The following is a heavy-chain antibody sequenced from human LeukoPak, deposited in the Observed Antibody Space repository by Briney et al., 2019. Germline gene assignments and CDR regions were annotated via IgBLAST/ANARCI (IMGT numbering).Heavy chain of an antibody. Sequence: SETLSLTCTVSGGSISSYYWSWIRQPPGKGLEWIGYIYYSGSTNYNPSLKSRVTISVDTSKNQFSLKLSSVTAADTAVYYCARRYSGSDYSGQGTLVTVSS. V-gene: IGHV4-59*12. D-gene: IGHD5-12*01. CDR1: GGSISSYY. CDR2: IYYSGST. CDR3: ARRYSGSDY. J-gene: IGHJ4*02.